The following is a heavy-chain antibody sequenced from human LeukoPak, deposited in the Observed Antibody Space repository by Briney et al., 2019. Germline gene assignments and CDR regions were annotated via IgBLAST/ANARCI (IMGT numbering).Heavy chain of an antibody. Sequence: GGSLRLSCAASGFTFSSYSMNWVRQAPGKGLEWVSSISSSSSYIYYADSVKGRFTISRDNAKNSLYLQMNSLRAEDTAVYYCANGVSSSWYYYFDYWGQGTLVTVSS. CDR3: ANGVSSSWYYYFDY. J-gene: IGHJ4*02. CDR2: ISSSSSYI. CDR1: GFTFSSYS. V-gene: IGHV3-21*01. D-gene: IGHD6-13*01.